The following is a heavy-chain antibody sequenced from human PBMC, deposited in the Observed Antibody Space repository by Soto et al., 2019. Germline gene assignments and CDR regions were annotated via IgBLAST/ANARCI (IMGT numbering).Heavy chain of an antibody. J-gene: IGHJ6*02. CDR1: GFNLNNYA. D-gene: IGHD3-10*01. Sequence: QVQLVESGGGVVQPGRSLRLSCAASGFNLNNYAMHWVRQAPGKGLEWVAVISFDGRYKYYADSVKGRFTISRDNSKNTLYLQMNSLTAEDTAVYYCARDPGRELVWFEVNYGMDVWGQGTTVTVSS. CDR2: ISFDGRYK. V-gene: IGHV3-30*04. CDR3: ARDPGRELVWFEVNYGMDV.